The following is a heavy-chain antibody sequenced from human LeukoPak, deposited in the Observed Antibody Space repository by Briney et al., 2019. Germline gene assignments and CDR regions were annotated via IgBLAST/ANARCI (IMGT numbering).Heavy chain of an antibody. J-gene: IGHJ3*02. CDR1: GFTVSRNY. Sequence: GGSLRLSCAASGFTVSRNYMSWVRQAPGKGLEWVSVIYSDGSTYHADSVKGRFTISRDNSKNTLYLQMNSLRAEDTAVYYCARGGYSRSDAFDIWGQGTMVTVSS. CDR3: ARGGYSRSDAFDI. CDR2: IYSDGST. D-gene: IGHD6-13*01. V-gene: IGHV3-53*01.